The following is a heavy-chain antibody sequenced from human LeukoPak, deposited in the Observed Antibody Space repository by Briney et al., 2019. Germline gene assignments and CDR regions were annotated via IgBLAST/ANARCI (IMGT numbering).Heavy chain of an antibody. Sequence: SETLSLTCTVSGGSISSSSYYWGWIRQPPGKGLEWIGSIYYSGSTYYNPSLKSRVTMSVDTSKNQFSLKLSSVTAADTAVYYCARGRVGYSYGLGDYYYYMDVWGKGTTVTVSS. D-gene: IGHD5-18*01. J-gene: IGHJ6*03. CDR2: IYYSGST. V-gene: IGHV4-39*07. CDR1: GGSISSSSYY. CDR3: ARGRVGYSYGLGDYYYYMDV.